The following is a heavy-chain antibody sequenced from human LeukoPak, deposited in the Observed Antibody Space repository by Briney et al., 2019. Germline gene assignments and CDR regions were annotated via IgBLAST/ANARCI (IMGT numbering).Heavy chain of an antibody. V-gene: IGHV3-21*01. CDR2: ISSSSSYI. J-gene: IGHJ5*02. CDR3: ARGGVGTIFGVVITA. CDR1: GFTFSSYE. Sequence: GGSLRLSCAASGFTFSSYEMNWVRQAPGKGLEWVSSISSSSSYIYYADSVKGRFTISRDNAKNSLYLQMNRLRAEDTAVYYCARGGVGTIFGVVITAWGQGTLVTVYS. D-gene: IGHD3-3*01.